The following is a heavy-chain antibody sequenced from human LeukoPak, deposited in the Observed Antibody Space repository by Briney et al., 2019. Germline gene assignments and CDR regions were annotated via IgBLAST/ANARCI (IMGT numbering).Heavy chain of an antibody. V-gene: IGHV4-4*02. D-gene: IGHD1-1*01. Sequence: PSETLPLTCAVSGGSISSSNWWSWVRPPPGKGLEWIGDNYHSRSTNYNPSLKSRVTISVDKSKNHFSLKLSSVTAADTAVDYCARGRGTGTTIYYYYYMDVWGKGTTVTVSS. CDR3: ARGRGTGTTIYYYYYMDV. CDR2: NYHSRST. J-gene: IGHJ6*03. CDR1: GGSISSSNW.